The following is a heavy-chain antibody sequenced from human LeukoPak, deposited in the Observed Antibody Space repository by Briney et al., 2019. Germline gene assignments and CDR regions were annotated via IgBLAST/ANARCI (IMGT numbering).Heavy chain of an antibody. CDR1: GGSISSRSYY. D-gene: IGHD6-13*01. J-gene: IGHJ5*02. Sequence: SETLSLTCTVSGGSISSRSYYWGWIRQPPGKGLEWIGSIYYSGSTYYNPSLQSRVTISVDTSKNQFSLKLSSVTAADTAVYYCARGLAAAPNNWFDPWGQGTLVTVSS. CDR2: IYYSGST. CDR3: ARGLAAAPNNWFDP. V-gene: IGHV4-39*07.